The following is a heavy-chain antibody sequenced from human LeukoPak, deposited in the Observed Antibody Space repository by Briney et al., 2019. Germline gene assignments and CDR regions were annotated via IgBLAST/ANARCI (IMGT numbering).Heavy chain of an antibody. J-gene: IGHJ5*02. CDR2: IYPCDSDT. CDR3: ARLPRGYQLLPEAYNWFDP. CDR1: GYSFTSYW. D-gene: IGHD2-2*01. V-gene: IGHV5-51*01. Sequence: GASLKISCKGSGYSFTSYWIGWVRQMPGKGLEWMGIIYPCDSDTRYSTSFQGQVTISADKSISTAYLQWSSLNASDTAMYYCARLPRGYQLLPEAYNWFDPWGQGTLVTVSS.